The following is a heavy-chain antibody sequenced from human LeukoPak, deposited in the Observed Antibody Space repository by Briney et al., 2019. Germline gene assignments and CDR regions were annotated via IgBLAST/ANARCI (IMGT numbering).Heavy chain of an antibody. CDR3: ARAGDYYDSSGHGEFDY. V-gene: IGHV4-4*07. CDR2: IYIIVRT. J-gene: IGHJ4*02. Sequence: PSQTLSLTRTVSGGSISSSYWSWIRQHAGKGLEWIGRIYIIVRTNYNPSLKSRVTMSVDTSKNQFSLKLSSVTAADPAVYYCARAGDYYDSSGHGEFDYWGQGTLVTVSS. CDR1: GGSISSSY. D-gene: IGHD3-22*01.